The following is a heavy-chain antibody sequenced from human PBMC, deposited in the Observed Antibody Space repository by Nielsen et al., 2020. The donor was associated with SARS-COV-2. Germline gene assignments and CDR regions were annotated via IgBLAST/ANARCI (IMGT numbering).Heavy chain of an antibody. CDR3: ARRGYCSGGSCSDYYYYGMDV. D-gene: IGHD2-15*01. CDR1: GFTFSSYA. V-gene: IGHV3-23*01. Sequence: GGSLRLSCAASGFTFSSYAMSWVRQAPGKGLEWVSAISGSGGGTYYADSVKGRFTISRDNSKNTLYLQMNSLRAEDTAVYYCARRGYCSGGSCSDYYYYGMDVWGQGTTVTVSS. J-gene: IGHJ6*02. CDR2: ISGSGGGT.